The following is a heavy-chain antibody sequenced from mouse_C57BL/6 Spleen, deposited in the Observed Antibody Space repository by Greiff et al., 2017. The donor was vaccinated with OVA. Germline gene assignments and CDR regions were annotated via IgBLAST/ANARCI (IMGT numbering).Heavy chain of an antibody. CDR2: ISDGGSYT. D-gene: IGHD2-4*01. CDR1: GFTFSSYA. V-gene: IGHV5-4*01. CDR3: ARERGGGYDDYPSWFAY. J-gene: IGHJ3*01. Sequence: EVQRVESGGGLVKPGGSLKLSCAASGFTFSSYAMSWVRQTPAKRLEWVATISDGGSYTYYPDNVKGRFTISRDNATHNLYLQMRQLKSEDTDVYYCARERGGGYDDYPSWFAYWGQGTLVTVSA.